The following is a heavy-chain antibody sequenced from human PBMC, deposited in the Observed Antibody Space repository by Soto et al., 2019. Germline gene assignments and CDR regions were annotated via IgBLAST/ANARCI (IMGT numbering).Heavy chain of an antibody. J-gene: IGHJ4*02. CDR1: GFTFDDFS. V-gene: IGHV3-43*01. CDR2: IGRDGIYT. Sequence: PGGSLRLSCAASGFTFDDFSMHWVRQAPGKGLEWVSLIGRDGIYTYYADSVKGRFTISRDNSKNSLYLQMNSLRTEDTAFYFCAKEKHDASWNAFDYWGQGTLVTVSS. D-gene: IGHD1-1*01. CDR3: AKEKHDASWNAFDY.